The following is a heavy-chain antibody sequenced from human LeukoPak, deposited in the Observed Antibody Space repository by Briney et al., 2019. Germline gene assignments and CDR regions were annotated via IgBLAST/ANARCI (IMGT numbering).Heavy chain of an antibody. Sequence: GASVTVSFKASGYTFTIYYMHWVRQAPGQGLEWMGIINPSGGSTSYAQKFQGRVTMTRDMSTSTVYMELSSLRSEDTAVYYCARVTTAKAFQHWGQGTLVTVSS. CDR2: INPSGGST. CDR1: GYTFTIYY. V-gene: IGHV1-46*01. J-gene: IGHJ1*01. D-gene: IGHD2-21*02. CDR3: ARVTTAKAFQH.